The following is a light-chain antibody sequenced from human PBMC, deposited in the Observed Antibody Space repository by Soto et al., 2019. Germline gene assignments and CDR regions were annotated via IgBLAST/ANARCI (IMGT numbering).Light chain of an antibody. J-gene: IGLJ2*01. Sequence: QSALTQPPSASGSPGQSVTISCTGTSSDVGGYNYVSWYQQHPGKAPKLMIYDVSNRPSGVPDRFSGSKSGNTASLTISGLQAEDEADYYCSSYAGSNNPVFGGGTKVTVL. V-gene: IGLV2-8*01. CDR2: DVS. CDR3: SSYAGSNNPV. CDR1: SSDVGGYNY.